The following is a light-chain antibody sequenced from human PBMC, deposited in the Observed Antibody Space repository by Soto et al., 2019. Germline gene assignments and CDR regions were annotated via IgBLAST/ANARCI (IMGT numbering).Light chain of an antibody. CDR2: AAS. V-gene: IGKV1-39*01. CDR3: QQSYSTPLT. J-gene: IGKJ4*01. CDR1: QSISSY. Sequence: DIQMTQSPSSLSASVGDRVTITCRASQSISSYLNWYQQKPGKAPKPLIYAASSLQSGVPSRFSGSGSGTDFTLTISSLQPEDSATYYCQQSYSTPLTFGGGTKVDIK.